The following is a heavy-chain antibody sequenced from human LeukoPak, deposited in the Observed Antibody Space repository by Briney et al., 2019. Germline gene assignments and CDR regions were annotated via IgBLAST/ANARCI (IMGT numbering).Heavy chain of an antibody. CDR2: IFYSGTTSGST. D-gene: IGHD2/OR15-2a*01. CDR3: AGDNKDAFDI. J-gene: IGHJ3*02. Sequence: PSETLSPTCTVSGDSISSYYWNWIRQPPGKGLEWIGYIFYSGTTSGSTKYNPSLQSRVTISVDTSNSQFSLKMSSVTAADTAVYFCAGDNKDAFDIWGQGTMVTVSS. CDR1: GDSISSYY. V-gene: IGHV4-59*01.